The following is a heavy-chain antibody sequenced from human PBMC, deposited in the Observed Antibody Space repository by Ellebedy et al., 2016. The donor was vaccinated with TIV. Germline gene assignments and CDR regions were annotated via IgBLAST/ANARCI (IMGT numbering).Heavy chain of an antibody. CDR1: GYIFTGSW. D-gene: IGHD5-12*01. CDR2: IFPSASDT. J-gene: IGHJ4*02. CDR3: ARQASGFDFDY. Sequence: GESLKISCEASGYIFTGSWIGWVRQVPGTGLDWMGMIFPSASDTIYSPSFQGQVTMSADKSITTAYLQWGSLKASDSGIYFCARQASGFDFDYWGQGTLVTVSS. V-gene: IGHV5-51*01.